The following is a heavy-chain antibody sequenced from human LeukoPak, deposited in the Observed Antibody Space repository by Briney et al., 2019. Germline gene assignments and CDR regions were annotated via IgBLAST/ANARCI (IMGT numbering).Heavy chain of an antibody. CDR3: ARDRSGWYADIDAFDI. D-gene: IGHD6-19*01. Sequence: GASVKVSCKASGYTFTGYYMHWVRQAPGQGLEWMGWINPNSGGTNYAQKFQGRVTMTRDTSISTAYMELSRLRSDDTAVYYCARDRSGWYADIDAFDIWGQGTMVTVSS. V-gene: IGHV1-2*02. J-gene: IGHJ3*02. CDR1: GYTFTGYY. CDR2: INPNSGGT.